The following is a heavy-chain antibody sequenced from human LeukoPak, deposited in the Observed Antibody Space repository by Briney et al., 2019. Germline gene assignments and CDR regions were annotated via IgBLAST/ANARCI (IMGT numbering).Heavy chain of an antibody. V-gene: IGHV3-48*01. CDR1: GFTFSSYS. CDR3: ARDRYGDYDFDY. D-gene: IGHD4-17*01. Sequence: GGSLRLSCAASGFTFSSYSMNWVRQAPGKGLEWLSYISSSSRTIYYADSVKGRFTISRDNSNNSLYLQMNSLRAEDTAVYYCARDRYGDYDFDYWGQGTLVTVSS. J-gene: IGHJ4*02. CDR2: ISSSSRTI.